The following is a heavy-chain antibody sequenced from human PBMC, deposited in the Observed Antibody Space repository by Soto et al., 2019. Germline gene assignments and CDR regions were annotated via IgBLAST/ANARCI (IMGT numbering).Heavy chain of an antibody. J-gene: IGHJ4*02. CDR3: ARDKDLWFGESY. CDR1: GYTFTSYA. CDR2: INAGNGNT. D-gene: IGHD3-10*01. Sequence: ASVKVSCKASGYTFTSYAMHWVRQAPGQRLEWMGWINAGNGNTKYSQKLQGRVTMTTDTSTSTAYMELRSLRSDDTAVYYCARDKDLWFGESYWGQGTLVTVSS. V-gene: IGHV1-3*01.